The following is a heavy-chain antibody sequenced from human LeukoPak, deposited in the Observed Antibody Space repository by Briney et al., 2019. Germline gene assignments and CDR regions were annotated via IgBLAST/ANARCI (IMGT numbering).Heavy chain of an antibody. J-gene: IGHJ4*02. CDR3: VRDLSGGLGY. D-gene: IGHD6-19*01. Sequence: SQTLSLTYAISGHSVSSHRAAWNWIRQSPSRGLEWLGPSHCRSKWCNDYAVSVKSRITIDPDTSKNQFVLPRTCITARGMARYTVVRDLSGGLGYWGQGTLVTVSS. CDR2: SHCRSKWCN. V-gene: IGHV6-1*01. CDR1: GHSVSSHRAA.